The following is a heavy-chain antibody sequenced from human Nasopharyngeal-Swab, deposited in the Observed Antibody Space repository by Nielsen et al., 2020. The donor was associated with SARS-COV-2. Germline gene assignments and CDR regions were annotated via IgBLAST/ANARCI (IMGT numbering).Heavy chain of an antibody. CDR2: ISSSSSYI. CDR3: VKGPPAVIHYFDY. V-gene: IGHV3-21*04. Sequence: GESLKISCAASRFTFSSYSMNWVRQAPGKGLEWVSSISSSSSYIYYADSVKGRFTISRDNSKNTLYLQMNSLRAEDTAVYYCVKGPPAVIHYFDYWGQGTLVTVSS. D-gene: IGHD2-21*01. CDR1: RFTFSSYS. J-gene: IGHJ4*02.